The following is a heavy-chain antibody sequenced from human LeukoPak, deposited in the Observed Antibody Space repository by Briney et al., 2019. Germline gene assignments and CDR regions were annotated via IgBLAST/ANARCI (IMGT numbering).Heavy chain of an antibody. CDR1: GYTFTSYG. J-gene: IGHJ5*02. Sequence: ASVEVSCKASGYTFTSYGISWVRQAPGQGLEWMGWISAYNGNTNYAQKLQGRVTMTTDTPTSTAYMELRSLRSDDTAVYYCARERRFGEFMDWFDPWGQGTLVTVSS. V-gene: IGHV1-18*01. CDR3: ARERRFGEFMDWFDP. CDR2: ISAYNGNT. D-gene: IGHD3-10*01.